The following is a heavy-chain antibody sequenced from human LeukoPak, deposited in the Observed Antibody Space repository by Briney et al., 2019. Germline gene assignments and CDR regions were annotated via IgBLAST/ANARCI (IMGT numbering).Heavy chain of an antibody. CDR3: ARGPKSIVVVTASWYWFDP. J-gene: IGHJ5*02. D-gene: IGHD2-21*02. CDR2: IYYSGST. CDR1: GGSISSGDYS. Sequence: TASETLSLTCTVSGGSISSGDYSWSWIRQPPGKGLEWIGYIYYSGSTYYNPSLKSRVTISVDTSKNQFSLKLSSVTAADTAVYYCARGPKSIVVVTASWYWFDPWGQGTLVTVSS. V-gene: IGHV4-30-4*01.